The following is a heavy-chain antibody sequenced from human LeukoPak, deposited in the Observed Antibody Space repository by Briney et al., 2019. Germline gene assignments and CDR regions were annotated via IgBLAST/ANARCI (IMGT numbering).Heavy chain of an antibody. V-gene: IGHV4-4*07. CDR2: IFTSEST. D-gene: IGHD5-12*01. CDR1: GGSINNYY. J-gene: IGHJ4*02. Sequence: PSETLSLTCTVSGGSINNYYWGWIRQPPGMGLEWIGHIFTSESTNNSPSLKSSQSNPSLKSRVTMSVDTSKNQFSLKLSSVTAADTAVYYCAREGVVATHCLDSWGRGTLVTVSS. CDR3: AREGVVATHCLDS.